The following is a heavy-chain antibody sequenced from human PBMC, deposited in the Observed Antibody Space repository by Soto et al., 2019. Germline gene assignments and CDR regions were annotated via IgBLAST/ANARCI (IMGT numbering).Heavy chain of an antibody. D-gene: IGHD6-19*01. CDR1: CGSISSGGYY. Sequence: QVQLQESGPGLVKPSQTLSLTCTVSCGSISSGGYYWSWIRQHPGKGLEWIGYIYYSGSTYYNPSLKSRVTISVDTSKNQFSLKLSSVTAADTAVYYCARASGIAVAGTRASNWFDPWGQGTLVTVSS. CDR3: ARASGIAVAGTRASNWFDP. J-gene: IGHJ5*02. V-gene: IGHV4-31*03. CDR2: IYYSGST.